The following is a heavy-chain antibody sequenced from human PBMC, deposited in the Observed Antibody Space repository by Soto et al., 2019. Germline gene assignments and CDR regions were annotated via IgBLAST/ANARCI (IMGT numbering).Heavy chain of an antibody. D-gene: IGHD3-10*01. Sequence: PGGSLRLSCAASGFTFSSYSMNWVRQAPGKGLEWVSSISSSSSYIYYADSVKGRFTISRDNAKNSLYLQMNSLRAEDTAVYYCARDRGYDGSGSYYRSYYYGMDVWGQGTTVTVSS. J-gene: IGHJ6*02. CDR1: GFTFSSYS. CDR3: ARDRGYDGSGSYYRSYYYGMDV. CDR2: ISSSSSYI. V-gene: IGHV3-21*01.